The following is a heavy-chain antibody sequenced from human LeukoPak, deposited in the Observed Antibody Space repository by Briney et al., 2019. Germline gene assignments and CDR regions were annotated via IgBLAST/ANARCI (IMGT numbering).Heavy chain of an antibody. CDR3: ARKYDSSGYYYVLDY. D-gene: IGHD3-22*01. J-gene: IGHJ4*02. V-gene: IGHV1-18*01. CDR2: ISAYNGNT. Sequence: ASVKVSCKASGYTFTSYGISWVRQAPGQGLEWMGWISAYNGNTNYAQKLQGRVTMTTDTSTNTAYMELRSLRSDDTAVYYCARKYDSSGYYYVLDYWGQGTLVTVSS. CDR1: GYTFTSYG.